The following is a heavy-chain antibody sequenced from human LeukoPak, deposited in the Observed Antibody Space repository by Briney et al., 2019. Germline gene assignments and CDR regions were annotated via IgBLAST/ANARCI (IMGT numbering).Heavy chain of an antibody. V-gene: IGHV1-8*01. CDR2: MNPNSGNT. Sequence: ASVKVSCKASGYTFTSYDINWVRQATGQGLEWMGWMNPNSGNTGYAQKFQGRVTMTRNTSISTAYMELSSLRSEDRAVYYCARARRITMVRGVITDYYFDYWGQGTLVTVSS. CDR3: ARARRITMVRGVITDYYFDY. J-gene: IGHJ4*02. CDR1: GYTFTSYD. D-gene: IGHD3-10*01.